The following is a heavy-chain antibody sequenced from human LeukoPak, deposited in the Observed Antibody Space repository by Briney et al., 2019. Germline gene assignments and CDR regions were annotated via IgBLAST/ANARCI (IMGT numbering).Heavy chain of an antibody. D-gene: IGHD1-26*01. CDR3: GRGHTTSTAWFDP. CDR1: GYIFTSYG. V-gene: IGHV1-18*01. Sequence: ASVKVSCKASGYIFTSYGISWVRQAPGQGLEWMGWISGDSGKTKYAQKFQGRVTLTTDTSTNTAYMELRSLRSDDTAVYYCGRGHTTSTAWFDPWGQGTLVTVSS. CDR2: ISGDSGKT. J-gene: IGHJ5*02.